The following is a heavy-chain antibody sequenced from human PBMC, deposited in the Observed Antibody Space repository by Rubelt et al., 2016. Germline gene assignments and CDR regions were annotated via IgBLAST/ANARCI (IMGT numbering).Heavy chain of an antibody. V-gene: IGHV4-38-2*02. D-gene: IGHD6-6*01. Sequence: QVQLQESGPGLVKPSETLSLTCNVSGDSISSGSFWGWIRQPPGKGLEWIEGIYNSGGTYYNPSLKSRGTIACDATHNPFSLKLGSVTASDTAVDYCGRSPPSSSSDPDYWGQGTLVTVSS. J-gene: IGHJ4*02. CDR2: IYNSGGT. CDR1: GDSISSGSF. CDR3: GRSPPSSSSDPDY.